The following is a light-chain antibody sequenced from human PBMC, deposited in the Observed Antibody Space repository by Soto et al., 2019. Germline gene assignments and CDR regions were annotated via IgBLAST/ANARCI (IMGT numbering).Light chain of an antibody. CDR3: QQSHSAPWT. CDR2: AAS. V-gene: IGKV1-39*01. CDR1: QSISTY. J-gene: IGKJ1*01. Sequence: DIQMTQSPSSLSASVGDRVTITFLASQSISTYLNWYQQKPGKAPRLLIYAASSLQSGVPSRFSGSGSGTDFTLTISSLQPEDFATYYCQQSHSAPWTFGQGTKVDIK.